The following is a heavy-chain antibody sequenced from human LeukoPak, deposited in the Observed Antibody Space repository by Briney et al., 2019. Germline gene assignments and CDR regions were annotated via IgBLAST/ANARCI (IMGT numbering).Heavy chain of an antibody. CDR3: AKDHRNLDY. V-gene: IGHV3-23*01. CDR2: IRSLGSST. CDR1: GFTFSSYG. J-gene: IGHJ4*02. D-gene: IGHD1-14*01. Sequence: GGSLRLSFAASGFTFSSYGMSWVRQAPRKGLEWVSAIRSLGSSTYYADSVKGRFTISRDNSKNTLYLQMNSLRAEDTAVYYCAKDHRNLDYWGQGTLVTVSS.